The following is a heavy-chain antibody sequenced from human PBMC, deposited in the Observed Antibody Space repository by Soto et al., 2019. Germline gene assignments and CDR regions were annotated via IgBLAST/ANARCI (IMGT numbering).Heavy chain of an antibody. J-gene: IGHJ4*02. CDR1: GFTCSSYW. V-gene: IGHV3-7*01. CDR2: IKQDGSEK. D-gene: IGHD3-16*01. Sequence: GGSLRLSCASSGFTCSSYWMSWVRQAPGKGLEWVANIKQDGSEKYYVDSVKGRFTISRDNAKNSLYLQMNSLRAEDAAVYYCARDTWGLDYWGQGTQVTVSS. CDR3: ARDTWGLDY.